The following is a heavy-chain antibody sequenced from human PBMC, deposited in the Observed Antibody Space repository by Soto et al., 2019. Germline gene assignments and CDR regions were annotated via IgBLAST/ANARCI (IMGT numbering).Heavy chain of an antibody. J-gene: IGHJ6*02. Sequence: ASVKVSCTASGYTFTSYGISWVRQAPGQGLEWMGWINPNSGGTNYAQKFQGWVTMTRDTSISTAYMELSRLRSDDTAVYYCARDRDYYAMDVWGQGTTVTVSS. CDR3: ARDRDYYAMDV. V-gene: IGHV1-2*04. CDR1: GYTFTSYG. CDR2: INPNSGGT.